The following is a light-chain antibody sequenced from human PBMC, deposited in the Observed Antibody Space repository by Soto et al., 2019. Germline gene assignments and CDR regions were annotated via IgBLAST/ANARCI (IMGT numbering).Light chain of an antibody. Sequence: EIVLTQSPATLSLSPGERATLSCRASQSVSSYLAWYQQKPGQAPRLLIYDASNRATGIPARFSGSGSGTDFTLTSSSLDPEDFAVYYCQQRSNWPRTFGRGTKVEIK. CDR1: QSVSSY. CDR3: QQRSNWPRT. CDR2: DAS. J-gene: IGKJ1*01. V-gene: IGKV3-11*01.